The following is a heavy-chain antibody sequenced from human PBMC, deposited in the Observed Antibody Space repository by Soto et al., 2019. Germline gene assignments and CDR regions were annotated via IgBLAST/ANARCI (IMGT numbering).Heavy chain of an antibody. D-gene: IGHD2-2*02. CDR1: GFTFSDYY. J-gene: IGHJ6*02. CDR2: ISSSGSTI. V-gene: IGHV3-11*01. Sequence: ESGGGLVKPGGSLRLSCAASGFTFSDYYMSWIRQAPGKGLEWVSYISSSGSTIYYADPVKGRFTISRDNAKNSLYLKMNSVRAEDTAVYYCARDHGVVPAAIPAYYYYGMDVWGQGTTVTVSS. CDR3: ARDHGVVPAAIPAYYYYGMDV.